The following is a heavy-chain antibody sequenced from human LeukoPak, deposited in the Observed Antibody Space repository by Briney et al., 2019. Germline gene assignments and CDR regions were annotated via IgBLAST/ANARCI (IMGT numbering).Heavy chain of an antibody. J-gene: IGHJ4*02. V-gene: IGHV3-23*01. CDR3: ARRLGGNSGHFDY. Sequence: PGGSLRLSCAASGFTFSGNAMNWVRQAPGKGLEWVSAVSGSAVDTYYADSVKGRFTISRDNSKNTLYLQMNSLTAEDTAVYYCARRLGGNSGHFDYWGQGTLVTVSS. CDR1: GFTFSGNA. D-gene: IGHD4-23*01. CDR2: VSGSAVDT.